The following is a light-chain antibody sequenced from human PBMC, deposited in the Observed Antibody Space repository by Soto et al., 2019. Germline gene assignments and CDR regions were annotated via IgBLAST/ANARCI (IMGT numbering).Light chain of an antibody. CDR3: QQYDNLPALT. J-gene: IGKJ4*01. CDR2: DAS. CDR1: QDISNY. V-gene: IGKV1-33*01. Sequence: DLLMTQSPSSLSASVGDRVTITCQASQDISNYLYWYQQKPGKAPKLLIYDASNLETGVPSRFSGSVSGTDFTFTISSLQPEDIATYYCQQYDNLPALTFGGGTKVEIK.